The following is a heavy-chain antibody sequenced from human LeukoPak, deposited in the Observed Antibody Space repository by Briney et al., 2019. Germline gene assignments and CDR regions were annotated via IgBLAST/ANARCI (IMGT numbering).Heavy chain of an antibody. CDR1: GDSISGYY. CDR2: VYYSGGT. Sequence: PSETLSLTCTVSGDSISGYYWSWIRQPPGKGLEWIGNVYYSGGTNYNPSLKSRLTISVDTSTNQFSLKLSSVTAADTAVYYCARESSTVTRALDYWGQGTLVTVSS. D-gene: IGHD4-17*01. CDR3: ARESSTVTRALDY. J-gene: IGHJ4*02. V-gene: IGHV4-59*01.